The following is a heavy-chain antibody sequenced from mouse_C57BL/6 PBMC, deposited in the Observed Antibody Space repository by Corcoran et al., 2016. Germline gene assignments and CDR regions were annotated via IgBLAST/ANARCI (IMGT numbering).Heavy chain of an antibody. V-gene: IGHV1-36*01. J-gene: IGHJ2*01. CDR1: GFTFTDYY. Sequence: EVQLQQSGPVLVKHGPSVKISCKASGFTFTDYYMHWVKQSHGKRLEWIGLVYPYNGGTSYNQKFKGKGTLTVHTSSSSAYMELNSLTSEDSAVYYCAREKCDVYYFDYWGQGTTLTVSS. CDR2: VYPYNGGT. CDR3: AREKCDVYYFDY. D-gene: IGHD1-3*01.